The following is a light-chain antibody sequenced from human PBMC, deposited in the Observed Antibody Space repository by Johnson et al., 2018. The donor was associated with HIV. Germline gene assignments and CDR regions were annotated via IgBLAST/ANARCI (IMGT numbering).Light chain of an antibody. CDR3: GKWDSSLNVEV. J-gene: IGLJ1*01. V-gene: IGLV1-51*02. CDR2: QTN. Sequence: QSVLTQPPSVSAAPGQKVTISCSGSTSNIRNNYVSWYQLFPGTAPTLLIYQTNKRPSGIPDRISGSKSGPSATLGIAGLQTGDEADYYCGKWDSSLNVEVFGTGTKVSVL. CDR1: TSNIRNNY.